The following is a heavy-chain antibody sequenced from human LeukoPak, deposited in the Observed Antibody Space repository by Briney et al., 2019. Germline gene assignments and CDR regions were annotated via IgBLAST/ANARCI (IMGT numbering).Heavy chain of an antibody. CDR3: ARGPRRDYDFWSGYPFDY. Sequence: SETLSLTCTVSGGSISSSSYYWGWIRQPPGKGLEWIGSIYTSGSTNYNPSLKSRVTISVDTSKNQFSLKLSSVTAADTAVYYCARGPRRDYDFWSGYPFDYWGQGTLVTVSS. CDR1: GGSISSSSYY. V-gene: IGHV4-39*07. CDR2: IYTSGST. D-gene: IGHD3-3*01. J-gene: IGHJ4*02.